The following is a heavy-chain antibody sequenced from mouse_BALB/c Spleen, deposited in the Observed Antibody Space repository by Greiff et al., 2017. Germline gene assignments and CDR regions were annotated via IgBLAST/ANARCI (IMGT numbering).Heavy chain of an antibody. V-gene: IGHV2-2*01. D-gene: IGHD2-4*01. CDR1: GFSLTSYG. J-gene: IGHJ3*01. CDR3: ASIYYEFSAWFAY. Sequence: VQLQQSGPGLVQPSQSLSITCTVSGFSLTSYGVHWVRQSPGKGLEWLGVIWSGGSTDYNAAFISRLSISKDNSKSQVFFKMNSLQTDDTAMYYCASIYYEFSAWFAYWGQGTLVTVSA. CDR2: IWSGGST.